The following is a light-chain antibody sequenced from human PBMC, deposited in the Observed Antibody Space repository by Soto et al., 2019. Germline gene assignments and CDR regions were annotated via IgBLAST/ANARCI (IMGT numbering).Light chain of an antibody. CDR1: QSLIHSDGDTY. CDR2: KVS. Sequence: DVVMTQSPLSLPVTLGQPASISCRSSQSLIHSDGDTYLNWFQQRPGQSPRRLIYKVSDRDSGVPERSSGSGSGTDFPLKISMVEAEDVGIYYCIQCTHSPWPFGQGTEVELK. CDR3: IQCTHSPWP. V-gene: IGKV2-30*02. J-gene: IGKJ1*01.